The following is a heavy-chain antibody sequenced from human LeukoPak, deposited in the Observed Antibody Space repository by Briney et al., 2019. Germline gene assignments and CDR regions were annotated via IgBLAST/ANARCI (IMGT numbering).Heavy chain of an antibody. J-gene: IGHJ6*03. CDR1: GGSISSYY. CDR3: ASLKMVQGVISYYYYYMDV. Sequence: SETLSLTCTVSGGSISSYYWSWIRQPPGEGLEWIGYIYYSGSTNYNPSLKSRVTISVDTSKNQFSLKLRSVTAADTAVYYCASLKMVQGVISYYYYYMDVWGKGTTVTVSS. V-gene: IGHV4-59*12. D-gene: IGHD3-10*01. CDR2: IYYSGST.